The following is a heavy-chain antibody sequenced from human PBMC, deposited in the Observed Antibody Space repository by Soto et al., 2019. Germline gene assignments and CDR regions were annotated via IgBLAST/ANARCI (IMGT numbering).Heavy chain of an antibody. CDR3: ARGYCSGGSCLNWFDP. D-gene: IGHD2-15*01. CDR2: INPNSGGT. J-gene: IGHJ5*02. CDR1: GYTFTGYY. V-gene: IGHV1-2*02. Sequence: ASVKVSCKASGYTFTGYYMHWVRQAPGQGLEWMGWINPNSGGTNYAQKFQGRVTMARDTSISTAYMELSRLRSDDTAVYYCARGYCSGGSCLNWFDPWGQGTLVTVSS.